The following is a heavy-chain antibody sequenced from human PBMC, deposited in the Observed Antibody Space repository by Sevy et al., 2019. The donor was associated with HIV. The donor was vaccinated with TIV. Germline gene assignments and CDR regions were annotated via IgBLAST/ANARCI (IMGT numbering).Heavy chain of an antibody. CDR1: GGSITSGGYY. V-gene: IGHV4-31*03. D-gene: IGHD6-13*01. J-gene: IGHJ4*03. CDR3: ARGIASDYRSIDY. Sequence: SETLSLTCTVSGGSITSGGYYWSWIRQHPGKGLEWIGYIYYSGSTDYNPSLKSRLTISVDTSKNQLYLNLRSVTAADTAVYYCARGIASDYRSIDYWGQGTTVTVSS. CDR2: IYYSGST.